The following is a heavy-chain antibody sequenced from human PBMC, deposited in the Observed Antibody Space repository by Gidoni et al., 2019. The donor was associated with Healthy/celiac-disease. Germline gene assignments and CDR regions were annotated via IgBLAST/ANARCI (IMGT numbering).Heavy chain of an antibody. V-gene: IGHV3-15*01. CDR1: GFTSSNAW. D-gene: IGHD3-10*01. CDR2: IKSKTDGGTT. Sequence: EVQLVESGGGLVKPGGSLRLSCAASGFTSSNAWMVWVRQSPGKGLEWVGRIKSKTDGGTTDYAAPVKGIFTISRDDSKXTLYLQMNSLKTEXTAVYYCTPTXRESAADEXXYWGQXTL. J-gene: IGHJ4*02. CDR3: TPTXRESAADEXXY.